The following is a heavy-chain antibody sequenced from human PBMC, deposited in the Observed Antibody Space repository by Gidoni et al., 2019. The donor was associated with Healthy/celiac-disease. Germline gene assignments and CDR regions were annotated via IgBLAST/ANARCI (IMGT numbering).Heavy chain of an antibody. CDR2: ISGSGSST. V-gene: IGHV3-23*01. Sequence: EVQLLESGGGLVQPGGSLSLSCAASGLPFSSYAMSWVRQAPGQGLEWVSAISGSGSSTYYADSGKGRFTIFRDNSKNTLYLQMNSLRAEDTAVYYCARGPKKWLAPFDYWGQGTLVTVSS. CDR3: ARGPKKWLAPFDY. J-gene: IGHJ4*02. CDR1: GLPFSSYA. D-gene: IGHD6-19*01.